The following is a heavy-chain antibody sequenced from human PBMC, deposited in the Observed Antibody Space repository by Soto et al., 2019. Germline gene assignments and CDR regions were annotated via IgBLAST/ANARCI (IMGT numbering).Heavy chain of an antibody. CDR1: GFTFSSYA. CDR3: ASGHILVVPAAIRLYYYYGMDV. J-gene: IGHJ6*02. D-gene: IGHD2-2*01. CDR2: ISYDGSNK. V-gene: IGHV3-30-3*01. Sequence: GGSLRLSCAASGFTFSSYAMHWVRQAPGKGLEWVAVISYDGSNKYYADSVKGRFTISRDNSKNTLYLQMNSLRAEDTAVYYCASGHILVVPAAIRLYYYYGMDVWGQGTTVTVSS.